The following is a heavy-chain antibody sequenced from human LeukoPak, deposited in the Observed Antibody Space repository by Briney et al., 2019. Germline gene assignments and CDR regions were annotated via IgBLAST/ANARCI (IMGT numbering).Heavy chain of an antibody. J-gene: IGHJ3*02. D-gene: IGHD4-17*01. CDR2: ISSSGSTI. Sequence: GGSLRLSCAASGFTFSDYYMSWIRQAPGKGLEWVSYISSSGSTIYYADSVKGRLTISRDNAKNSLDLQMNSLRAEDTAVYYCARDYDYGDYASAFDIWGQGTMVTVSS. V-gene: IGHV3-11*04. CDR3: ARDYDYGDYASAFDI. CDR1: GFTFSDYY.